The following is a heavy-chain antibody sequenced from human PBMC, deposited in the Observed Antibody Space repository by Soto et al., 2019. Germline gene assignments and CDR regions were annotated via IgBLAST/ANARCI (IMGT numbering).Heavy chain of an antibody. CDR2: INGEGSVT. CDR1: GFTFSSYW. J-gene: IGHJ4*02. D-gene: IGHD3-16*01. CDR3: ARIVFLGALDF. V-gene: IGHV3-74*01. Sequence: EVQLVESGGGLVQPGGSVRLSCATSGFTFSSYWIHWVRQAPGEGLVWVSRINGEGSVTDYAESVKGRFTVSRDIADSTVYLQMNSLSVEDKYVYQCARIVFLGALDFWGQGILVTVSS.